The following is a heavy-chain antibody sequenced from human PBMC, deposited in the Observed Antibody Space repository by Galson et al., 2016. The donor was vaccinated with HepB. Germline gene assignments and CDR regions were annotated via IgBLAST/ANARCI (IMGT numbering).Heavy chain of an antibody. J-gene: IGHJ4*02. CDR1: EFTFSSAW. D-gene: IGHD3-22*01. V-gene: IGHV3-15*01. CDR3: STEWAYYDRRSYHFDY. Sequence: SLRLSCASSEFTFSSAWMSWVRQTPGKGLEWVGRIKSKTEGGTTDYAAPVKGRFTISRDDSKNTLYLQMNSLKIEDTAVYYCSTEWAYYDRRSYHFDYWGLGTLVSVSS. CDR2: IKSKTEGGTT.